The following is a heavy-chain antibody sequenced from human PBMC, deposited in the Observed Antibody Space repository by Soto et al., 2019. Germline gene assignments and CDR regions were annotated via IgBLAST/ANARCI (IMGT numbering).Heavy chain of an antibody. D-gene: IGHD6-13*01. CDR1: GYSFSSHA. CDR3: ARGGALSTSWYWGDGLDS. V-gene: IGHV1-69*06. Sequence: QVQLEQAGSEVQKSGSSVKVSCKASGYSFSSHAITWVRQAPGHGLEWMGGIIPVFGTPTYAQKFQGRLTISADKATNTSSLELRSLRSEDTAVYYCARGGALSTSWYWGDGLDSWGQGTQVTVSS. J-gene: IGHJ4*02. CDR2: IIPVFGTP.